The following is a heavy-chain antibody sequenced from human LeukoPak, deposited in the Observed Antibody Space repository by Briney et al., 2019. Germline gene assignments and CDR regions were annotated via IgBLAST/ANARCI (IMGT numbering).Heavy chain of an antibody. V-gene: IGHV3-30*02. CDR1: GFTFSSYV. D-gene: IGHD3-10*01. CDR3: ASILLWYVYDY. CDR2: IRFDGSYR. J-gene: IGHJ4*02. Sequence: GGSLRLSCAASGFTFSSYVMHWVRQAPVKGLEWVAFIRFDGSYRYYADSVKGRFTISRDNSKNTLYLQMNSLRAEDTAVYYCASILLWYVYDYWGQGTLVTVSS.